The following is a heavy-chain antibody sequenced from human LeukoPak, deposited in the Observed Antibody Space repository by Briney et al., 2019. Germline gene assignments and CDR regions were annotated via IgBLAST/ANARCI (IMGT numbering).Heavy chain of an antibody. D-gene: IGHD3-10*01. V-gene: IGHV4-61*01. CDR1: GASLTSPPYY. J-gene: IGHJ4*02. CDR2: LYSTESP. Sequence: SETLSLTCRVSGASLTSPPYYRWSWIRQPPGRGLELIGSLYSTESPRFNPSLTSRVTMSLDTSKSQFSLKLSSVTAEDSAMSHCARFKSGGWFYLVSWGQGILVIVSS. CDR3: ARFKSGGWFYLVS.